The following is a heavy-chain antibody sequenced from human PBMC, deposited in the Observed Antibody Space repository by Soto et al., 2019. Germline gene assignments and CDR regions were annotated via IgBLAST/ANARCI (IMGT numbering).Heavy chain of an antibody. J-gene: IGHJ6*02. CDR3: AKDGPGGYYYYGMDV. V-gene: IGHV3-23*01. CDR1: GFTVSSNY. CDR2: ISGSGGST. Sequence: PGGALRLSCAASGFTVSSNYMSRVRQSPGKGLEWVSAISGSGGSTYYADSVKGRFTISRDNSKNTLYLQMNSLRAEDTAVYYCAKDGPGGYYYYGMDVWGQGTTVTVSS.